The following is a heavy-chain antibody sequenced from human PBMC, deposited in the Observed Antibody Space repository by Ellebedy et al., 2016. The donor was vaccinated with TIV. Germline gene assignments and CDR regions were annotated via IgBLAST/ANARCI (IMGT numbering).Heavy chain of an antibody. CDR2: IYYSGST. CDR3: AKYQLLFAFDY. Sequence: MPSETLSLTCTVSGGSISSSSYYWGWIRQPPGKGLEWIGSIYYSGSTYYNPSLKSRVTISVDTSKNQFSLKLSSVTAADTAVYYCAKYQLLFAFDYWGQGTLVTVSS. V-gene: IGHV4-39*01. J-gene: IGHJ4*02. CDR1: GGSISSSSYY. D-gene: IGHD2-2*01.